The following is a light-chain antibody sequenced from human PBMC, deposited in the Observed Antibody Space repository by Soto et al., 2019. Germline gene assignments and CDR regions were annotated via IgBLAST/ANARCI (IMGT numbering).Light chain of an antibody. V-gene: IGKV1-5*03. CDR2: KAS. Sequence: DIHMTQSPSTLSASVGDRVTITCRASQSICSWLAWNQQKPETAPKILISKASTLESGVPSSFSGSGSGTELSLTISSLQPDDFTTYHCQHYNSYPWTFGQGTKVEIK. CDR1: QSICSW. J-gene: IGKJ1*01. CDR3: QHYNSYPWT.